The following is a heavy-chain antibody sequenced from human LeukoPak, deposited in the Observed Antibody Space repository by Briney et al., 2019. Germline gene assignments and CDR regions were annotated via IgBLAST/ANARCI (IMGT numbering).Heavy chain of an antibody. CDR3: GRSAGTVVY. D-gene: IGHD3-3*01. J-gene: IGHJ4*02. Sequence: PGGSLRLSCVASGFTFSNYWMHWGRQAPGKGLVWVSRINTDGSRTTYADSVRGRFTISRDHAKNTLYLQMNTLRAGELVVDYRGRSAGTVVYWGQGTLVTVSS. V-gene: IGHV3-74*01. CDR2: INTDGSRT. CDR1: GFTFSNYW.